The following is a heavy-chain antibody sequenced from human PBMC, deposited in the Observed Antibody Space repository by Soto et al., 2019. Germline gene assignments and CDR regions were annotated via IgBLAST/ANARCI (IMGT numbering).Heavy chain of an antibody. CDR1: GGTFSSYT. D-gene: IGHD5-12*01. CDR3: ARDKGWLQPEYYFDI. Sequence: QVQLVQSGAEVKTPGSSVKVSCKASGGTFSSYTVSWLRQAPGQGLEWLGRIIPMLQTANYAQNLQGRVTLTADKSKGTAYMELSSLRSGDTAVYYCARDKGWLQPEYYFDIWGQGTLVTVSS. CDR2: IIPMLQTA. J-gene: IGHJ4*02. V-gene: IGHV1-69*08.